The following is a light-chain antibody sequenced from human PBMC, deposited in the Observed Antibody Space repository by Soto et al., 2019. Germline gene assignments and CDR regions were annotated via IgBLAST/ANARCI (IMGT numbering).Light chain of an antibody. CDR2: DAS. Sequence: DIQMTQSPSTLSASVGDRVTITCRASQSLSSWLAWYQQKPGKAPKLLIYDASSLESGVPSRFSGSGSGTAFTLTISSLQPDDFATYYCQQYNSYWTFGQGTKVEIK. CDR3: QQYNSYWT. CDR1: QSLSSW. J-gene: IGKJ1*01. V-gene: IGKV1-5*01.